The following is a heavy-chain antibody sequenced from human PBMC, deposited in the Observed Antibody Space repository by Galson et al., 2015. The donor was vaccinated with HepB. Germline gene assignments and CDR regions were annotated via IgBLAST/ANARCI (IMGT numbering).Heavy chain of an antibody. V-gene: IGHV4-39*01. J-gene: IGHJ3*02. CDR1: GGSINSSFHY. Sequence: ETLSLTCTVSGGSINSSFHYWGFIRQSPGKGLEWIGSIYYTGSTYYNPSLKSRVTISVDTSKNKFSLRLSSVTAADTALYYCASLRYCSGTSCYNAFHIWGQGTVVTVSS. CDR3: ASLRYCSGTSCYNAFHI. CDR2: IYYTGST. D-gene: IGHD2-2*02.